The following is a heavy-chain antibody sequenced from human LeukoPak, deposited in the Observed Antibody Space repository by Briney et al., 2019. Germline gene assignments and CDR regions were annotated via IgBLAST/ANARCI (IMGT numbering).Heavy chain of an antibody. CDR2: ISYGGRNK. CDR1: GFTFSRYG. Sequence: GGSLRLSCAASGFTFSRYGMHWVRQAPGKGLEWVAVISYGGRNKNYADSVKGRFTISRDNSKNTLYLQMNSLRPEDAAVYYCAKERATETRRLDYWGQGTLVTVSS. J-gene: IGHJ4*02. CDR3: AKERATETRRLDY. V-gene: IGHV3-30*18.